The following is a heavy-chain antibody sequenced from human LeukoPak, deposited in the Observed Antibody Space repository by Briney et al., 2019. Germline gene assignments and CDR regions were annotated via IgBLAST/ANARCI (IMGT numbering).Heavy chain of an antibody. Sequence: GGSLRLSCAASGFTFSSYGMHWVRQAPGKGLEWVAVISYDGSNKYYADSVKGRFTISRDNSKNTLYLQMNSLRAEDTAVYYCAKAVSDAYDSSGYPWFDAFDIWGQGTMVTVSS. CDR3: AKAVSDAYDSSGYPWFDAFDI. V-gene: IGHV3-30*18. D-gene: IGHD3-22*01. CDR1: GFTFSSYG. J-gene: IGHJ3*02. CDR2: ISYDGSNK.